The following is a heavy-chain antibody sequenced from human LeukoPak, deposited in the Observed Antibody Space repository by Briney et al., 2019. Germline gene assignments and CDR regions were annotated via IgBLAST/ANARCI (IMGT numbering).Heavy chain of an antibody. CDR3: ARGPRTTGTTYYYYGMDV. J-gene: IGHJ6*04. V-gene: IGHV1-69*06. Sequence: ASVKVSCKASGGTFSSYAISWVRQAPGQGFEWMGGIIPIFGTANYAQKFQGRVTITADKSTSTAYMELSSLRSEDTAVYYCARGPRTTGTTYYYYGMDVWGKGTTVTVSS. CDR2: IIPIFGTA. D-gene: IGHD1-1*01. CDR1: GGTFSSYA.